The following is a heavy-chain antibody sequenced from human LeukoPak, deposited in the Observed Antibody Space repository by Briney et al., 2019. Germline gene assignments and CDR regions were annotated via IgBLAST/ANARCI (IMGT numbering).Heavy chain of an antibody. CDR3: ARDVPRTSGP. CDR2: IDGNGRTT. Sequence: GGSLRLSCAASGFTFTSEWMHWVRQAPVRGLVWISHIDGNGRTTNYGDSVRGRFTVSRDNAKNTLYLQMNSLRAEDTAVYYCARDVPRTSGPWGQGTLVTVSS. CDR1: GFTFTSEW. D-gene: IGHD3-10*01. V-gene: IGHV3-74*01. J-gene: IGHJ5*02.